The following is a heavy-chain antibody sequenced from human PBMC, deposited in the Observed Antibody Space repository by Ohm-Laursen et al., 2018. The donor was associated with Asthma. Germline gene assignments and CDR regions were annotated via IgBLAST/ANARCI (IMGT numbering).Heavy chain of an antibody. J-gene: IGHJ4*02. Sequence: SLRLSCSASGFTFDDYAMHWVRQAPGKGLEWVSGISWNSGSIGYADSVKGRFTISRDNAQNTLYLQMNSLTVADTAVYYCARGNLEGLLWGQGTLVTVSS. D-gene: IGHD3-10*01. CDR1: GFTFDDYA. V-gene: IGHV3-9*01. CDR3: ARGNLEGLL. CDR2: ISWNSGSI.